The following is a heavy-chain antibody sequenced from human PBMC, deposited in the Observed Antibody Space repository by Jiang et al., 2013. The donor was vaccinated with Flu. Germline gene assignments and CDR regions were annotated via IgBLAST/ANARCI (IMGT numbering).Heavy chain of an antibody. CDR1: GFSLSTSGMC. V-gene: IGHV2-70*01. Sequence: TLTCTFSGFSLSTSGMCVSWIRQPPGKALEWLALIDWDDDKYYSTSLKTRLTISKDTSKNQVVLTMTNMDPVDTATYYCAVPYYYDSSGSLTDIRRYGMDVWGQGTTVTVSS. CDR3: AVPYYYDSSGSLTDIRRYGMDV. J-gene: IGHJ6*02. D-gene: IGHD3-22*01. CDR2: IDWDDDK.